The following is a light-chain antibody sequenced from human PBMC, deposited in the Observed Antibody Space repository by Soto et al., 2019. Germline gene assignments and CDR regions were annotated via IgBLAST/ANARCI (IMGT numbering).Light chain of an antibody. V-gene: IGKV3-20*01. CDR1: QSVTSTY. CDR2: GAS. Sequence: DIVLTQSPGTLSLSPGERATLSCRASQSVTSTYLAWYQQKPGQAPRLLIYGASSRATGIPDRFSGSGSGTDFTLTISSLQPEDFATYYCQRLNSYPFTFGGGTKVDIK. CDR3: QRLNSYPFT. J-gene: IGKJ4*01.